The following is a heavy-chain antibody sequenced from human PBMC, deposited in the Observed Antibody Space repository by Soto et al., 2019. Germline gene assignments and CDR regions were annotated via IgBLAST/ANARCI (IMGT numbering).Heavy chain of an antibody. D-gene: IGHD2-21*02. CDR2: MYNTGST. J-gene: IGHJ6*02. CDR3: ARDLWGYCGTDCYPLDV. CDR1: GGTISRYY. Sequence: QVQLQESGPGLVKPSETLSLTCTVSGGTISRYYWSWIRQPPGKGLEWIGYMYNTGSTVYNPSFKSRVTISVDSSQNXXSLKLNSVTAADTAVYYCARDLWGYCGTDCYPLDVWGQGTTVTVSS. V-gene: IGHV4-59*01.